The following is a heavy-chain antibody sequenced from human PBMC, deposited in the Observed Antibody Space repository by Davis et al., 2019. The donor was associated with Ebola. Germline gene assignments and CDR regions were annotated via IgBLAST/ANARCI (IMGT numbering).Heavy chain of an antibody. CDR3: ARDPACTNGVCLYYYYYGMDV. CDR1: GFTFSDYY. CDR2: ISSSGSTI. V-gene: IGHV3-11*01. Sequence: GESLKISCAASGFTFSDYYMSWIRQAPGKGLEWVSYISSSGSTIYYADSVKGRFTISRDNAKNSLYLQMNSLRAEDTAVYYCARDPACTNGVCLYYYYYGMDVWGQGTTVTVSS. D-gene: IGHD2-8*01. J-gene: IGHJ6*02.